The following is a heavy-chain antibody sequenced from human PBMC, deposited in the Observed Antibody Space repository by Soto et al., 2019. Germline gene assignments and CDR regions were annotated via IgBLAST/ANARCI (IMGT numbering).Heavy chain of an antibody. V-gene: IGHV3-23*01. CDR1: GFTFTTYA. D-gene: IGHD3-22*01. Sequence: GGSLRLSCAASGFTFTTYAMSWVRQAPGKGLEWVSAIGGSGGSTYYADSVKGRFTISRDNSKNTLDLQMNSLRAEDTAVYYCAKGGYYDSSGYYHFDYWGQGTLVTVSS. CDR2: IGGSGGST. J-gene: IGHJ4*02. CDR3: AKGGYYDSSGYYHFDY.